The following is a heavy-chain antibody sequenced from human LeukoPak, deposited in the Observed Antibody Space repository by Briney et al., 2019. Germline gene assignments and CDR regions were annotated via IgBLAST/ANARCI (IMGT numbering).Heavy chain of an antibody. D-gene: IGHD1-7*01. CDR2: IIPIFGTA. J-gene: IGHJ4*02. V-gene: IGHV1-69*05. CDR3: ARRRPPGTTFQPFDY. CDR1: GGTFSSYA. Sequence: SVKVSCKASGGTFSSYAISWVRQAPGQGLEGMGGIIPIFGTANYAQKFQGRVTITTDESTSTAYMELSSLRSEDTAVYYCARRRPPGTTFQPFDYWGQGTLVTVSS.